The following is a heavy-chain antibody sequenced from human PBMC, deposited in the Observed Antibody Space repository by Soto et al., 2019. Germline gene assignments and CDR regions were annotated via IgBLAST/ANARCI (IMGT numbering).Heavy chain of an antibody. CDR2: ISYDGSYQ. Sequence: GGSLRLSCAASGFSFSSYAMHWVRQAPGKGLEWVALISYDGSYQHYRDSVKGRFTISRDNAKNSLFLHMDSLRAEDTAVYYCARDGGHGMAVWGQGTTVTVFS. D-gene: IGHD3-16*01. CDR3: ARDGGHGMAV. V-gene: IGHV3-30-3*01. J-gene: IGHJ6*02. CDR1: GFSFSSYA.